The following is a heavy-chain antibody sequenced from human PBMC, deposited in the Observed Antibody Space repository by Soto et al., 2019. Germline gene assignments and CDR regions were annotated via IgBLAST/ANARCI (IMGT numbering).Heavy chain of an antibody. CDR3: ARAPKVSGSSQTRPDF. D-gene: IGHD6-6*01. J-gene: IGHJ4*02. Sequence: SETLSLTCTVSGGSISSYQWSWIRQPPGKGLEWIGEISQSGNTNYSPSLKSRVSISIDTSKKQFSLNLASVSAADTAVYYCARAPKVSGSSQTRPDFWGQGTLVTVSS. CDR1: GGSISSYQ. CDR2: ISQSGNT. V-gene: IGHV4-34*01.